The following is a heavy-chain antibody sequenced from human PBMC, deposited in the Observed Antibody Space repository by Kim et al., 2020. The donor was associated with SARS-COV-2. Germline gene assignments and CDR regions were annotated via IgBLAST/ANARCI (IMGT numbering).Heavy chain of an antibody. J-gene: IGHJ4*02. Sequence: GGSLRLSCAASGVTFSSYAMSLVRQAPGKWLEWVAAMSGSGGSTYYADSVKGRFTISRDNSKNTLYLQMNSLRAEDTAVYYCAKDGYSGYSGWGQGTLGTVSS. CDR3: AKDGYSGYSG. CDR2: MSGSGGST. D-gene: IGHD5-12*01. CDR1: GVTFSSYA. V-gene: IGHV3-23*01.